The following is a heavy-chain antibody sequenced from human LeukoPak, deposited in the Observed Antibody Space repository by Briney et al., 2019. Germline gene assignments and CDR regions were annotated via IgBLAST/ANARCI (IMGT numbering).Heavy chain of an antibody. V-gene: IGHV4-38-2*02. CDR1: GNSISSGYY. Sequence: SETLSLTCIVSGNSISSGYYWGWIRQPPGKGLEWIGSIYNSGSTYYNPSLKSRVTISVDTSKNQFSLKLSSVTAADTAVYYCARLSSPHRSFDYWGQGTLVTVSS. D-gene: IGHD6-13*01. CDR2: IYNSGST. J-gene: IGHJ4*02. CDR3: ARLSSPHRSFDY.